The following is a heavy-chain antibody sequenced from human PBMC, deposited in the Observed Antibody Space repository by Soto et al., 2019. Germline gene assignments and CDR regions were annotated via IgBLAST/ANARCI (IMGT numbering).Heavy chain of an antibody. Sequence: GGSLRLSCAASGFSFSSYTMHWVRQAPGKGLEWAAVISSDGTNKYYADSVKGRLTISRDNSKNSLYLQMDSLRGEDTAVYYCARDVGYDAFETFDYWGQGTLVTVSS. CDR3: ARDVGYDAFETFDY. D-gene: IGHD3-22*01. V-gene: IGHV3-30-3*01. J-gene: IGHJ4*02. CDR1: GFSFSSYT. CDR2: ISSDGTNK.